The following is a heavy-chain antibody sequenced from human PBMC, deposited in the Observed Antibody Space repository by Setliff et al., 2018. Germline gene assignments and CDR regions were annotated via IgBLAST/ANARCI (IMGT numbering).Heavy chain of an antibody. D-gene: IGHD3-9*01. J-gene: IGHJ6*02. CDR2: IYSGGHT. V-gene: IGHV3-66*01. CDR3: ATGIYDILQRGTDV. Sequence: GGSLRLSCAASGFTFSSEAMTWVRQGPGKELEWVSTIYSGGHTFYVESVKGRFTISRDPSKNTLFLQMYSLRVEDTAVYYCATGIYDILQRGTDVWGQGTTVTVSS. CDR1: GFTFSSEA.